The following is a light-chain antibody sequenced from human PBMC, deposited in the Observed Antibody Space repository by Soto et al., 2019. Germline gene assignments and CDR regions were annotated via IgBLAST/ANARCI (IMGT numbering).Light chain of an antibody. CDR1: QSIRTS. J-gene: IGKJ5*01. Sequence: AAVALYPGERATLSCRASQSIRTSLAWYQQKPGQASRLVIFDASNRANGVPARFSGSRSGTDFTLTISSLEPEDFGVYFFQLRNKFGHGTRLE. CDR3: QLRNK. V-gene: IGKV3-11*01. CDR2: DAS.